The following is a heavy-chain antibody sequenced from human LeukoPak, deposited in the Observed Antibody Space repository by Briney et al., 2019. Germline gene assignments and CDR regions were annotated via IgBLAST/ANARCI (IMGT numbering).Heavy chain of an antibody. CDR3: ARRGYSGYDCEPFSDY. Sequence: GESLKVSCKGSGYSFTSYWIGWVRQMPGKGLEWMGIIYPGDSDTRYSPSFQGQVTISADKSISTAYLQWSSLKASDTAMYYCARRGYSGYDCEPFSDYWGQGTLVTVSS. D-gene: IGHD5-12*01. CDR1: GYSFTSYW. V-gene: IGHV5-51*01. J-gene: IGHJ4*02. CDR2: IYPGDSDT.